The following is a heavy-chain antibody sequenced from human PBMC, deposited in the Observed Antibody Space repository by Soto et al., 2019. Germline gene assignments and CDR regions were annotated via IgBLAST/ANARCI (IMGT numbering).Heavy chain of an antibody. CDR3: ARGKTSSGYYYWFDP. Sequence: TSETLSLTCTVSGGSISSYYWSWIRQPPGKGLEWIGYIYYSGSTNYNPSLKSRVTISVDTSKNQFSLKLSSVTAADTAVYYCARGKTSSGYYYWFDPWGQGTLVTVS. D-gene: IGHD3-22*01. J-gene: IGHJ5*02. CDR1: GGSISSYY. CDR2: IYYSGST. V-gene: IGHV4-59*01.